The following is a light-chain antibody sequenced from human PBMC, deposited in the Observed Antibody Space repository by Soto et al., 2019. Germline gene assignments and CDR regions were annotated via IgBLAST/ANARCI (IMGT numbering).Light chain of an antibody. V-gene: IGKV3-11*01. CDR2: DAS. CDR1: QSVSSY. CDR3: QQRRNCPQLT. Sequence: EIVLTQSPATLSLSPGERATLSCRASQSVSSYLAWYQQKPDQAPRLLIYDASNRATGIQAMFSGSGSGTGVRLNISSREPEDFAVYSCQQRRNCPQLTVGGAIEVEI. J-gene: IGKJ4*01.